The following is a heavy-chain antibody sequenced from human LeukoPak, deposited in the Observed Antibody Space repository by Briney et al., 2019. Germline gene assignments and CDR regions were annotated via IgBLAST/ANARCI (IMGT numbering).Heavy chain of an antibody. Sequence: ASVKVSCKASGYTFTSYYMHWVRQAPGQGLEWMGIINPSGGSTSYAQKFQGRVTMTRDTSTSTVYMELSSLRSEDTAVYYCARGRQFVVVPAATQFDPWGQGTLVTVSS. CDR2: INPSGGST. J-gene: IGHJ5*02. CDR1: GYTFTSYY. V-gene: IGHV1-46*01. D-gene: IGHD2-2*01. CDR3: ARGRQFVVVPAATQFDP.